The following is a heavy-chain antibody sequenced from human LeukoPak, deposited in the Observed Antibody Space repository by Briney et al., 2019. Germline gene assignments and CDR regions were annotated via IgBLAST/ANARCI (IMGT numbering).Heavy chain of an antibody. Sequence: SETLSLTCTVSGGSISSYYWSWIRQPPGKGLEWIGYIYYSGSTNYNPSLKSRVTISVDTSKNQFSLKLSSVTAADTAVYYCARENSGSYREFDYWGQGTLVTVSS. CDR2: IYYSGST. CDR1: GGSISSYY. V-gene: IGHV4-59*12. CDR3: ARENSGSYREFDY. J-gene: IGHJ4*02. D-gene: IGHD1-26*01.